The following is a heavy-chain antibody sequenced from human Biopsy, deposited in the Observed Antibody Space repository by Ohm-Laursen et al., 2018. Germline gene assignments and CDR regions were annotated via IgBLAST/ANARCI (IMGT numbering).Heavy chain of an antibody. CDR1: GFTFSSYG. CDR3: AKDYRDSRGIFGIVVVRPLDY. Sequence: SLRLSCSASGFTFSSYGMHWVRQTPGKGLEWVATMSYDGTQKYYGDSVKGRFTISRDNSKNTLYLQMNSLRAEDTAVYYCAKDYRDSRGIFGIVVVRPLDYWGQGSLVTVSS. J-gene: IGHJ4*02. CDR2: MSYDGTQK. D-gene: IGHD3-22*01. V-gene: IGHV3-30*18.